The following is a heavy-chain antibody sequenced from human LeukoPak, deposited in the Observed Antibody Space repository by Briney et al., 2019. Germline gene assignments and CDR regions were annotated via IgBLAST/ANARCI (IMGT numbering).Heavy chain of an antibody. CDR3: ARARDRLAAAAGDYFDY. CDR2: IYYSGST. D-gene: IGHD6-13*01. Sequence: PSETLSLTCTVSGGSIRSSSYYWGWIRQPPGKGLVWVGNIYYSGSTYYNPSLESRVTISVDTSMTQFSLRLTSVTAADTAVYFCARARDRLAAAAGDYFDYWGQGTLVTVSS. J-gene: IGHJ4*02. V-gene: IGHV4-39*07. CDR1: GGSIRSSSYY.